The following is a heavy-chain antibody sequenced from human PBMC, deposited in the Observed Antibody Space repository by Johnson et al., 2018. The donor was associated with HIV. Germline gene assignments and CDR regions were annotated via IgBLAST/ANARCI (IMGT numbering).Heavy chain of an antibody. CDR3: ARDRGAIAAAVNDAFDI. CDR1: GFTFDDYG. D-gene: IGHD6-13*01. J-gene: IGHJ3*02. Sequence: VQLVESGGGVIRPGGSLRLACEASGFTFDDYGMSWVSQAPGKGLEWVSVFNWNGDNTGYADSVKGLFTISRDNAKNSLYLQMNSLRAEDTALYYCARDRGAIAAAVNDAFDIWGQGTMVTVSS. V-gene: IGHV3-20*04. CDR2: FNWNGDNT.